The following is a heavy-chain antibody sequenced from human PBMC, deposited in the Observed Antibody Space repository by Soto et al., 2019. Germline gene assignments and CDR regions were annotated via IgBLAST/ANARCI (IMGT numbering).Heavy chain of an antibody. CDR2: IIPILGIA. CDR3: ARGPMIVGVPWFDP. CDR1: GGTFSSYT. D-gene: IGHD3-22*01. V-gene: IGHV1-69*02. J-gene: IGHJ5*02. Sequence: QVQLVQSGAEVKKPGSSVKVSCKASGGTFSSYTISWVRQAPGQGLEWMGRIIPILGIANYAQKFQGRVTITADKSTSTAYMELSSLRSEDTAAYYCARGPMIVGVPWFDPWGQGTLVTVSS.